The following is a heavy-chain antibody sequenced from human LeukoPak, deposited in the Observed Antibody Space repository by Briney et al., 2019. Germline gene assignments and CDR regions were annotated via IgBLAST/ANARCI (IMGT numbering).Heavy chain of an antibody. CDR1: GFAFSSYW. CDR3: AREGNSGMDV. Sequence: AAGSLRLSCAASGFAFSSYWMHWVRQAPGKGLVWVSCINSDGSSTSYADSVEGRFTISRDNAKNTLYLQMNSLRAEDTAVYYCAREGNSGMDVWGQGTTVTVSS. J-gene: IGHJ6*02. V-gene: IGHV3-74*01. CDR2: INSDGSST.